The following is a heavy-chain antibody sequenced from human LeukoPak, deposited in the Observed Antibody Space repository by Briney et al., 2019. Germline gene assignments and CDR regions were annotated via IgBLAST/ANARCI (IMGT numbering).Heavy chain of an antibody. V-gene: IGHV4-39*01. J-gene: IGHJ5*02. CDR2: IYYSGYT. Sequence: SETLSLTCTVSGGSISSYYWSWIRQPPGKGLEWIGSIYYSGYTYDNPSLKSRVAISVDTSKNQFSLKLTSVTAADTAVYYCARHEYSGSYYGLSWFDTWGQGTLVTVSS. CDR3: ARHEYSGSYYGLSWFDT. CDR1: GGSISSYY. D-gene: IGHD1-26*01.